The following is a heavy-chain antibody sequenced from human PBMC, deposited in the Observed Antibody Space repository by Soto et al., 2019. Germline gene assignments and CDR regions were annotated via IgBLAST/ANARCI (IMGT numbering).Heavy chain of an antibody. J-gene: IGHJ6*02. V-gene: IGHV3-53*01. Sequence: HLGGSLRLSCAASGFTVSSTYMTWVRQAPGKGLEWVSVIYGGLTTSYADSVKGRFTISRDNSKNTVFLQMNSLRGEDTAVYYCARDRIEAAGTPRFNYYYGMDVWGQGTTVTVSS. D-gene: IGHD6-13*01. CDR2: IYGGLTT. CDR3: ARDRIEAAGTPRFNYYYGMDV. CDR1: GFTVSSTY.